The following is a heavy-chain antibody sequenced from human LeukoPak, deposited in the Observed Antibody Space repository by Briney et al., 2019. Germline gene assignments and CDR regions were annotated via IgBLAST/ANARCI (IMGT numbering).Heavy chain of an antibody. D-gene: IGHD2-8*02. Sequence: GGFLRFSCTTSGFTFGNYALTWRRQAPGQGLGLLSFIRSETYSGTTEYAASVKGRSTISRDDSQSIAYLQLNSLKTADTAWYYCTRNVRYWNYGMDVWGQGTTVSVSS. J-gene: IGHJ6*02. CDR2: IRSETYSGTT. CDR1: GFTFGNYA. V-gene: IGHV3-49*03. CDR3: TRNVRYWNYGMDV.